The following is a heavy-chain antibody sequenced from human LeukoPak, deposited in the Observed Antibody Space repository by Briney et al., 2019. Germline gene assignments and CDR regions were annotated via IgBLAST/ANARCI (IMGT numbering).Heavy chain of an antibody. CDR3: AKDQPAKRRLLWFGELSGAFDI. Sequence: GGSLRLSCAASGFTFSSYWMTWIRQAPGKGLEWVANIKQDGSEKYYADSVKGRFTISRDNSKNTLYLQMNSLRAEDTAVYYCAKDQPAKRRLLWFGELSGAFDIWGQGTMVTVSS. CDR1: GFTFSSYW. J-gene: IGHJ3*02. V-gene: IGHV3-7*01. CDR2: IKQDGSEK. D-gene: IGHD3-10*01.